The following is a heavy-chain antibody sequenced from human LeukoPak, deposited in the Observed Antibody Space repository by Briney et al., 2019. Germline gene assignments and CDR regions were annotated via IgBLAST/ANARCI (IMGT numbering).Heavy chain of an antibody. D-gene: IGHD3-16*02. CDR2: IYYSGST. CDR1: GGSISSYY. Sequence: KPSETLSLTCAVSGGSISSYYWSRIRQPPGKGLEWIAYIYYSGSTHHNPSLKSRVTISVDTSKNQFSLKLSSVTAADTAVYYCARYVWGSYPTFEDYWGQGTLVTVSS. J-gene: IGHJ4*02. CDR3: ARYVWGSYPTFEDY. V-gene: IGHV4-59*01.